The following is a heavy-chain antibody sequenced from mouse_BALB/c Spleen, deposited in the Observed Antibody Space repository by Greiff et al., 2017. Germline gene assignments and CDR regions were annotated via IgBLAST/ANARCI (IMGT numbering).Heavy chain of an antibody. CDR3: ARDGNYFDS. Sequence: EVQLVESGGGLVQPGGSLRLSCATSGFTFTDYYMSWVRQPPGKALEWLGFIRNKANGYTTEYSASVKGRFTISRDNSQSILYLQMNTLRAEDSATYYCARDGNYFDSWGQGTTLTVTS. V-gene: IGHV7-3*02. CDR1: GFTFTDYY. J-gene: IGHJ2*01. CDR2: IRNKANGYTT.